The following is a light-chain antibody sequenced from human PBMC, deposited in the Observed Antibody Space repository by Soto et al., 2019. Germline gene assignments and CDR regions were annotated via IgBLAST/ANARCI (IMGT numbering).Light chain of an antibody. Sequence: DIVLTQSPATLSLSPGERATLSCRASESVTTYLAWYRQKPGQPPRLLIYDASKRATGVPVRFSRSGYGTDFTLTIRSLEPEEFAIYYCQQRSNWPALTCGGGTKVEIK. CDR2: DAS. CDR1: ESVTTY. CDR3: QQRSNWPALT. J-gene: IGKJ4*01. V-gene: IGKV3-11*01.